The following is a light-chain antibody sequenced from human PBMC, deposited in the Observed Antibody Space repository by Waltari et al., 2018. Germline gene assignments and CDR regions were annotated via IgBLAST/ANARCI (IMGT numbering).Light chain of an antibody. CDR3: QQVSDDPRT. Sequence: DIQMTQSPSSLSASVGDRVTITCRASQSISSYLNWYQQKPGKAPKLLIYAASSLQSGVPSRFSGSGSGTDFTLTISSLQPEDFATYYCQQVSDDPRTFGQGTKVDIK. V-gene: IGKV1-39*01. CDR1: QSISSY. J-gene: IGKJ1*01. CDR2: AAS.